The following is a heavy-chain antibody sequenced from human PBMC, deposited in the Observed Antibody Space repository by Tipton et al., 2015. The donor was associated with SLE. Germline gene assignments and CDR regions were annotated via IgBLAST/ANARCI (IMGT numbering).Heavy chain of an antibody. Sequence: TLSLTCTVSDDSITTDYWTWIRQPPGKGLEYMGYVSYSGVTNSNPSLQSRVTMSIDESKKQVSLRISSVTAADTTVYYCARSPGLKLFRVVTFFDLFGKEILVTASS. CDR2: VSYSGVT. V-gene: IGHV4-59*13. CDR1: DDSITTDY. J-gene: IGHJ5*02. D-gene: IGHD3-3*01. CDR3: ARSPGLKLFRVVTFFDL.